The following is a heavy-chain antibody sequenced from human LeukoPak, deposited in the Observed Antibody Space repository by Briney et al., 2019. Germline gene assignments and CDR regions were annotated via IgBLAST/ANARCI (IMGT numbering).Heavy chain of an antibody. CDR2: ISGSGGRT. CDR3: AKGYCSGGSCYSGLFDY. J-gene: IGHJ4*02. CDR1: GFIFSSYA. D-gene: IGHD2-15*01. V-gene: IGHV3-23*01. Sequence: TGGFLRLSCAASGFIFSSYAMSWVRQAPGKGLEWVSAISGSGGRTYYADSVKGRFTISRDNSKNTLYLQMNSLRAEDTAVYYCAKGYCSGGSCYSGLFDYWGQGTLVTVSS.